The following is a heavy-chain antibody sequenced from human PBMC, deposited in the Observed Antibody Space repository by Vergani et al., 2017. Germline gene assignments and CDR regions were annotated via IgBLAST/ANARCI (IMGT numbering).Heavy chain of an antibody. J-gene: IGHJ4*02. V-gene: IGHV3-43*01. CDR3: AKEWGGSGSYYNSPPDY. D-gene: IGHD3-10*01. Sequence: EVQLVESGGVVVQPGGSLRLSCAAPGFTFDDYTMHWVRQAPGKGLEWVSLISWDGGSTYYADSVKGRFTISRDNSKNSLYLQMNSLRTEDTALYYCAKEWGGSGSYYNSPPDYWGQGTLVTVSS. CDR1: GFTFDDYT. CDR2: ISWDGGST.